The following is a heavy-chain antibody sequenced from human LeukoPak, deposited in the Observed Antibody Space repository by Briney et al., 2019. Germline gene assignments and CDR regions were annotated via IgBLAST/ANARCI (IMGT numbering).Heavy chain of an antibody. J-gene: IGHJ6*02. Sequence: PGGSLRHSCAASGFTFSDYYMNWVRQAPGKGLEWVANIKQDGSEKYYVDSVKGRFTISRDNAKNSLYLQMNSLRAEDTAVYYCARAGYYGMDVWGQGTTVTVSS. V-gene: IGHV3-7*01. D-gene: IGHD2-8*02. CDR3: ARAGYYGMDV. CDR1: GFTFSDYY. CDR2: IKQDGSEK.